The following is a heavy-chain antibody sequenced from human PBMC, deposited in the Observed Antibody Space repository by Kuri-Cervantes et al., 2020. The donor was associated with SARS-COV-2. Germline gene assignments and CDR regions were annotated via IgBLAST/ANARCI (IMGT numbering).Heavy chain of an antibody. CDR2: IYYSGST. CDR3: ARRGGQTNWGKGDY. CDR1: GGSISSSSYY. J-gene: IGHJ4*02. V-gene: IGHV4-39*01. Sequence: GSLRLSCTVSGGSISSSSYYWGWIRQPPVKGLEGIASIYYSGSTYYNQSPVSRVTISLDTSKNQFSRKLSSVTAADTAVYYCARRGGQTNWGKGDYWGQGTLVTVSS. D-gene: IGHD7-27*01.